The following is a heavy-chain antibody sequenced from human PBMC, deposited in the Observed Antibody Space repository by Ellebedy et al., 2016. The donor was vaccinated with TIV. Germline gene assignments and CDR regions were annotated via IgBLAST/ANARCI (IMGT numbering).Heavy chain of an antibody. CDR1: GFTFNSFG. CDR3: AKDEEAYGSGSLHTFDP. Sequence: GGSLRLSCAASGFTFNSFGMHWVRQAPGKGLEWVAVISYDGSNKYYADSVKGRFTISRDNSKNTLYLQMNSLRAEDTAVYYCAKDEEAYGSGSLHTFDPWGQGTLVTVSS. CDR2: ISYDGSNK. J-gene: IGHJ5*02. V-gene: IGHV3-30*18. D-gene: IGHD3-10*01.